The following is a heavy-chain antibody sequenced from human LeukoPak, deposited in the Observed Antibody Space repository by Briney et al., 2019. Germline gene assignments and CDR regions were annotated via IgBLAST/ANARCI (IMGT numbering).Heavy chain of an antibody. J-gene: IGHJ6*03. V-gene: IGHV3-48*03. CDR2: ISSSGSTI. D-gene: IGHD3-10*01. CDR3: ARTITMVRGVIITTYYYYMDV. CDR1: GFTFSSYE. Sequence: GGSLRLSCAASGFTFSSYEMNWVRQAPGKGLEWVSYISSSGSTIYYADSVKGRFTISRDNAKNSLYLQMNSLRAEDTAVYYCARTITMVRGVIITTYYYYMDVWGKGTTVTVSS.